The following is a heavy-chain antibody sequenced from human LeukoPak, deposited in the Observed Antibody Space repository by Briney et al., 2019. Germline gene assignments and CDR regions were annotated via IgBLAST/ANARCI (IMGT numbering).Heavy chain of an antibody. CDR3: ARDLYRIVATSYYFDY. D-gene: IGHD5-12*01. Sequence: PGGSLRLSCATSGFSVSSKYMSWVRQAPGKGPEWVSVIYNDGSTYYADSVKGRFTISRDNSKNTLYLQMNSLRAEDTAVYYCARDLYRIVATSYYFDYWGQGTLVTVSS. J-gene: IGHJ4*02. CDR1: GFSVSSKY. CDR2: IYNDGST. V-gene: IGHV3-53*05.